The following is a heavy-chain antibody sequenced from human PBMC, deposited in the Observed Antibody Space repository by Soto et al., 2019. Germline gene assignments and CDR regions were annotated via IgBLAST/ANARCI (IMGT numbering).Heavy chain of an antibody. CDR3: ARIAAAGTRFDY. V-gene: IGHV4-4*02. CDR1: GGSISSTNW. D-gene: IGHD6-13*01. Sequence: QVQLQESGPGLVKPSGTLSLTCAVSGGSISSTNWWSWVRQPPGKGLEWIGEIYHSGNTNYNPSLKSRVTISVGKSKNHFSLKLSSVTAADTAVYFCARIAAAGTRFDYWGQGTLVTVSS. J-gene: IGHJ4*02. CDR2: IYHSGNT.